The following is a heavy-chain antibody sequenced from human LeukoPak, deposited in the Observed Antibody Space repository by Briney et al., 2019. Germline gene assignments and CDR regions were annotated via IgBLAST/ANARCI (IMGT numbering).Heavy chain of an antibody. CDR2: INTNTGNP. Sequence: ASVKVSCKASGYTFTSYAMNWVRQAPGQGLEWMGWINTNTGNPTYAQGFTGRFFFSLDTSVSTAYLQISSLKAEDTAVYYCASSPPSDYDFWSGYHYYYYYMDVWGKGTTVTVSS. V-gene: IGHV7-4-1*02. J-gene: IGHJ6*03. CDR1: GYTFTSYA. CDR3: ASSPPSDYDFWSGYHYYYYYMDV. D-gene: IGHD3-3*01.